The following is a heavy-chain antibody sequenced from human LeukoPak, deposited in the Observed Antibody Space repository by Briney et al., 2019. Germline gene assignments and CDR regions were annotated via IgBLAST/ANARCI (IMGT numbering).Heavy chain of an antibody. D-gene: IGHD3-10*01. Sequence: GGSLRLSCAASGFTFSSYAMHWVRQAPGKGLEWVAVISYDGSNKYYADSVKGRFTISRDNSKNTLYLQMNSLRAEDTAVYYCAKNRDPIIKGDAFDIWGQGTMVTVSS. V-gene: IGHV3-30-3*02. CDR2: ISYDGSNK. CDR3: AKNRDPIIKGDAFDI. J-gene: IGHJ3*02. CDR1: GFTFSSYA.